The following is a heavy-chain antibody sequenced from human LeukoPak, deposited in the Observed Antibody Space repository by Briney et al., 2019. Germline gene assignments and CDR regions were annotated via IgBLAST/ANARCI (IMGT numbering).Heavy chain of an antibody. Sequence: GRSLRLSCAASGFTFSSYGMHWVRQAPGKGLEWVAVIWYDGSNKYYADSVKGRFTISRDNSKNTLYLQMSSLRAEDTAVYYCARDRGYYYDSSGYYDFQHWGQGTLVTVSS. CDR1: GFTFSSYG. CDR2: IWYDGSNK. CDR3: ARDRGYYYDSSGYYDFQH. J-gene: IGHJ1*01. D-gene: IGHD3-22*01. V-gene: IGHV3-33*01.